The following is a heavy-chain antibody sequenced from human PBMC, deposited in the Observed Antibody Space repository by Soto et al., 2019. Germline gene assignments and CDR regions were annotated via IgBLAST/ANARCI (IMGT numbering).Heavy chain of an antibody. CDR2: IKYSGHT. CDR3: ARVDIAVVPSTTFDY. J-gene: IGHJ4*02. V-gene: IGHV4-39*01. D-gene: IGHD2-2*01. Sequence: QLQLQESGPGLVKPSETLSLTCTVSGGSISSISYYWGWIRQPPGKGLEWIGSIKYSGHTFYNPSLKSRVTVSVDPSMNRFSLRLSSVTASETAVYYCARVDIAVVPSTTFDYWGQGTLVTVSS. CDR1: GGSISSISYY.